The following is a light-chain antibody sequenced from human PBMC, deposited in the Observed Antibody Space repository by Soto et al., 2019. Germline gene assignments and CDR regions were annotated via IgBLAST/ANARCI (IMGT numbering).Light chain of an antibody. Sequence: DTQMTQSPSSLSASVGDRVTITCRASQSIGTYLNWYLQKPGKAPQLLIHAASSLQTGVPSRFSGSGSGTEFTLTISSLQPEDFASFYCQQSFSTPPTFGQGTKLAIK. CDR3: QQSFSTPPT. V-gene: IGKV1-39*01. CDR2: AAS. J-gene: IGKJ2*01. CDR1: QSIGTY.